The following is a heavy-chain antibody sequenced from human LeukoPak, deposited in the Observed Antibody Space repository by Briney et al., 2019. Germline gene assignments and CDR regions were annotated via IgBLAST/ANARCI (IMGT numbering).Heavy chain of an antibody. CDR1: GYTFTSFG. CDR2: ISTYNGNT. J-gene: IGHJ4*02. CDR3: ARDRAGSAWYTTFDY. D-gene: IGHD6-19*01. Sequence: ASGKVSCKASGYTFTSFGISWVRQAPGQGLEWMGWISTYNGNTNYAQKLQGRVTMTTDTSTSRVYMDLRSLRSDDTAVYYCARDRAGSAWYTTFDYWGQGTLVTVSS. V-gene: IGHV1-18*01.